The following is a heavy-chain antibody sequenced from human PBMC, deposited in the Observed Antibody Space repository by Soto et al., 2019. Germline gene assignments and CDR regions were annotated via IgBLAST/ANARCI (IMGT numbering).Heavy chain of an antibody. J-gene: IGHJ4*02. D-gene: IGHD2-2*02. CDR2: IIPIFGTA. Sequence: QVQQVQSGAEVKKPGSSVKVSCKASGGTFSSYAISWVRQAPGQGLEWMGGIIPIFGTANYAQKFQGRVTITADKSTSTAYMELSSLRSEDTAVYYCARGGRYCSSTSCYRGRFDYWGQGTLVTVSS. V-gene: IGHV1-69*06. CDR3: ARGGRYCSSTSCYRGRFDY. CDR1: GGTFSSYA.